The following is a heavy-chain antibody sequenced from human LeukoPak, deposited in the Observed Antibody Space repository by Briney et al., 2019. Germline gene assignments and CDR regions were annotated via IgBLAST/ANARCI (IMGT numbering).Heavy chain of an antibody. CDR2: ISSSSSYI. V-gene: IGHV3-21*01. CDR3: ARDSGAAAGPWYFDL. D-gene: IGHD6-13*01. J-gene: IGHJ2*01. Sequence: PGGSLRLSCAASGFTFSSYSMNWVRQAPGKGLEWVSSISSSSSYIYYADSVKGRFTISRDNAKNSLYLQMNSLRVEDTAIYYCARDSGAAAGPWYFDLWGRGTLVTVSS. CDR1: GFTFSSYS.